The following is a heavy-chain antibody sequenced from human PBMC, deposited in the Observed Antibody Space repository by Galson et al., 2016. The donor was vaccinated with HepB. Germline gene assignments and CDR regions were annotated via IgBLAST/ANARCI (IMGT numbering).Heavy chain of an antibody. D-gene: IGHD6-19*01. Sequence: SLRLSCAASGFTFGSYSMNWVRPAPGRGLEWVSSISGSNSYIYYADSVKGRFTISRDNAKHSLYLQMNSLRAEDTAVYYGATGRKFIAVTGSRWFDPWGQGTLVTISS. J-gene: IGHJ5*02. V-gene: IGHV3-21*01. CDR3: ATGRKFIAVTGSRWFDP. CDR1: GFTFGSYS. CDR2: ISGSNSYI.